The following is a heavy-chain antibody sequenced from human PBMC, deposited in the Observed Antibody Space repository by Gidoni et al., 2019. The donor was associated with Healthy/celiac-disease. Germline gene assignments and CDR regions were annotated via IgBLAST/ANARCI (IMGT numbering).Heavy chain of an antibody. CDR3: ARDGKKMATIHFDY. CDR1: GGTFSSYA. Sequence: QVQLVQSGAEVQKPGSSVKVSCKASGGTFSSYAISWVRQAPGQGLEWMGRIIPSLGIANYAQKFQGRVTITADKSTSTAYMELSSLRAEDTAVYYCARDGKKMATIHFDYWGQGTLVTVSS. D-gene: IGHD5-12*01. J-gene: IGHJ4*02. CDR2: IIPSLGIA. V-gene: IGHV1-69*09.